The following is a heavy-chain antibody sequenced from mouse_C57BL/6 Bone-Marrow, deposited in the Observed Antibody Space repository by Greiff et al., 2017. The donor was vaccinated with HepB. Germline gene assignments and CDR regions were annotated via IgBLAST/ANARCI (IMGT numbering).Heavy chain of an antibody. CDR1: GFTFTDYY. CDR2: IRNKANGYTT. V-gene: IGHV7-3*01. Sequence: EVQVVESGGGLVQPGGSLSLSCAASGFTFTDYYMSWVRQPPGKALEWLGFIRNKANGYTTEYSASVKGRFTISRDNSQRILYLQMNALRAEDSATYYCARSQTAQATWGPYLYFDVWGTGTTVTVSS. D-gene: IGHD3-2*02. J-gene: IGHJ1*03. CDR3: ARSQTAQATWGPYLYFDV.